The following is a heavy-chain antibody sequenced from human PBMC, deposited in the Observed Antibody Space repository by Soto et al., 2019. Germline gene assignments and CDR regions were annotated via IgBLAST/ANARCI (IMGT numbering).Heavy chain of an antibody. CDR1: GGSFSGYY. D-gene: IGHD2-2*01. Sequence: QVQLQQWGAGLLKPSETLSLTCAVYGGSFSGYYWSWIRQPPGKGLEWIGEINHSGSTNYNPSLNRLTTTADASKKHLSPLLRCVTAAATAVVYCARAASYSSSTCSPSFDYYYYMDVWGKGTTVTVSS. V-gene: IGHV4-34*01. CDR3: ARAASYSSSTCSPSFDYYYYMDV. CDR2: INHSGST. J-gene: IGHJ6*03.